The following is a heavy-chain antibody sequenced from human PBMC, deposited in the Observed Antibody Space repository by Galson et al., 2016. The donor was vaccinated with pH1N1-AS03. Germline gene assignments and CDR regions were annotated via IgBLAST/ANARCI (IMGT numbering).Heavy chain of an antibody. D-gene: IGHD6-19*01. Sequence: SLRLSCAASGFTFSDYYMSWIRQAPGKGLEWVSYISSSSSYTNYEDSVKGRFTISRDNAKNSLYLQMNSLRAEDTAVYYCARRDSGWNWYFDLWGRGTLVTVSS. CDR3: ARRDSGWNWYFDL. J-gene: IGHJ2*01. V-gene: IGHV3-11*06. CDR2: ISSSSSYT. CDR1: GFTFSDYY.